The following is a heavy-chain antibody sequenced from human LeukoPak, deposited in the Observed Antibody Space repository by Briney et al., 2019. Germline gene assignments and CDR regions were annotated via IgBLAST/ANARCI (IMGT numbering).Heavy chain of an antibody. J-gene: IGHJ5*02. Sequence: PSETLSLTCAVYGGSFSGYYWSWIRQPPGKGLEWIGELNHSGSTNYNPSLKSRVTISVDTSKNQFSLKLSSVTAADTAVYYCARAPRGQYSSSWYRWLDPWGQGTLVTVSS. CDR2: LNHSGST. CDR1: GGSFSGYY. D-gene: IGHD6-13*01. V-gene: IGHV4-34*01. CDR3: ARAPRGQYSSSWYRWLDP.